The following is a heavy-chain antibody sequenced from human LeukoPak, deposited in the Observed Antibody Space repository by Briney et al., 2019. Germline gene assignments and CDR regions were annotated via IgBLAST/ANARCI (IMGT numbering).Heavy chain of an antibody. J-gene: IGHJ5*02. Sequence: PSETLSPTCTVSGDSISSGDYYWSWIRQPPGKGLEWIGNIYNSGRTFYNPSLKSRVTISADTSKNQFSLKLSSVTAADTAVYYCARYYYVSGSYEVWFDPWGQGALVTVSS. CDR1: GDSISSGDYY. D-gene: IGHD3-10*01. CDR3: ARYYYVSGSYEVWFDP. V-gene: IGHV4-30-4*01. CDR2: IYNSGRT.